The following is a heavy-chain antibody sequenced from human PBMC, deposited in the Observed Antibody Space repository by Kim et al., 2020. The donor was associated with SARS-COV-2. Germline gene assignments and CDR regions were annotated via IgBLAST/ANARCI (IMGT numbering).Heavy chain of an antibody. Sequence: ASVKVSCKASGYTFTSYAMNWVRQAPGQGLEWMGWINTNTGNPTYAQGFTGRFVFSLDTSVSTAYLQISSLKAEDTAVYYCARGDSSGYYTDWYFDLWGRGTLVTVSS. V-gene: IGHV7-4-1*02. CDR3: ARGDSSGYYTDWYFDL. CDR1: GYTFTSYA. CDR2: INTNTGNP. J-gene: IGHJ2*01. D-gene: IGHD3-22*01.